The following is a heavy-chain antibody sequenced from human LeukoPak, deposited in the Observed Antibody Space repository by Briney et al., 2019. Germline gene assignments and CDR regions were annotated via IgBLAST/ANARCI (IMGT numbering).Heavy chain of an antibody. J-gene: IGHJ6*04. V-gene: IGHV3-23*01. D-gene: IGHD3-3*01. CDR2: ISGGGSST. Sequence: GGSLRLSCAASGFTFTSYAMSWVRQAPGKGLEWVTVISGGGSSTYYADSVKGRFTISRDNSKNTLYLQMNSLRGEDTAVYYCAKESGQLDVWGKGTTVTVSS. CDR3: AKESGQLDV. CDR1: GFTFTSYA.